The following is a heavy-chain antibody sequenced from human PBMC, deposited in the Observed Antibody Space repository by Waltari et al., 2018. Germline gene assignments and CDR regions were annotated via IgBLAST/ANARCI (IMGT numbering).Heavy chain of an antibody. D-gene: IGHD4-17*01. CDR1: GYTFIINA. J-gene: IGHJ5*02. CDR3: AAGLDYLSSYFDP. CDR2: INTKTGNP. V-gene: IGHV7-4-1*02. Sequence: QVQLVQSGSELKEPGASVKVSCQTSGYTFIINAMNWLRQAPGQVLQWMGWINTKTGNPTYAQGFTGRFVFSLDTSVGTAYLQINSLEAADTAVYYCAAGLDYLSSYFDPWGQGTLVTVSS.